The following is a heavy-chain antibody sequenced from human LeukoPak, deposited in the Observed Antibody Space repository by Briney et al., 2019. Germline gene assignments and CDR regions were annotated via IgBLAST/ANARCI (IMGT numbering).Heavy chain of an antibody. V-gene: IGHV4-4*09. Sequence: SETLSLTCTVSGASISNYYWSWIRQTPEKGLEWMGHIHTSGGGSYYPSLKSRLTMSIDTSRSQLSLKLTSATAADTAVYFCARLGSYHDFWGQGALVTVSS. J-gene: IGHJ4*02. CDR3: ARLGSYHDF. CDR2: IHTSGGG. CDR1: GASISNYY. D-gene: IGHD1-26*01.